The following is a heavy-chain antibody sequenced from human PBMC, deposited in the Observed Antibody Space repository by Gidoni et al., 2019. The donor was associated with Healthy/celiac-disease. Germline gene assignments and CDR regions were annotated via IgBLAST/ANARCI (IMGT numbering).Heavy chain of an antibody. CDR2: IKQDGSEK. J-gene: IGHJ4*02. V-gene: IGHV3-7*01. D-gene: IGHD2-2*02. Sequence: EVQLVESGGGLVQPGGSLRLSCAASGFLFSSYWMSWVRQAPGKGLEWVANIKQDGSEKYYVDSVKGRFTISRDNAKNSLYLQMNSLRAEDTAVYYCAREASYCSSTSCHIDYWGQGTLVTVSS. CDR3: AREASYCSSTSCHIDY. CDR1: GFLFSSYW.